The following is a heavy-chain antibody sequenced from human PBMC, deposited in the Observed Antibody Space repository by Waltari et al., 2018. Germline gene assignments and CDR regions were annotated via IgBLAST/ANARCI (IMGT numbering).Heavy chain of an antibody. V-gene: IGHV4-59*11. CDR1: GGSISSHY. J-gene: IGHJ4*02. Sequence: QVQLQESGPGLVKPSETLSLTCTVSGGSISSHYWSWIRQPPGKGLEWIGYIYYSGSTNYNPSLKSRVTISVDTSKNQFSLKLSSVTAADTAVYYCARTSSSSGFDYWGQGTLVTVSS. D-gene: IGHD6-13*01. CDR3: ARTSSSSGFDY. CDR2: IYYSGST.